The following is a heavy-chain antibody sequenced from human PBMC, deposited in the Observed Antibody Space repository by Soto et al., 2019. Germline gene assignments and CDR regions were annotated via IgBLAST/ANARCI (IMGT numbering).Heavy chain of an antibody. Sequence: GGSLRLSCAASGFTFSSYSMNWVRQAPGKGLEWVSYISSNSGTMYYADSVKGRFTISRDNAKNSLYLQMNSLRAEDTAVYYCARYSSGYYFNAENWFDPWGQGTLVTVSS. CDR2: ISSNSGTM. CDR1: GFTFSSYS. CDR3: ARYSSGYYFNAENWFDP. D-gene: IGHD3-22*01. J-gene: IGHJ5*02. V-gene: IGHV3-48*01.